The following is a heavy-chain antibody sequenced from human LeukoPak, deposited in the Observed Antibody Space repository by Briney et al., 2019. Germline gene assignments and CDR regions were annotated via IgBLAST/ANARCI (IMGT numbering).Heavy chain of an antibody. J-gene: IGHJ4*02. D-gene: IGHD1-1*01. CDR1: GFTFSSYS. CDR3: ARDNWNDDGLDY. CDR2: ISSSSSYI. V-gene: IGHV3-21*01. Sequence: SGGSLRLSCAASGFTFSSYSMNWVRQAPGKGLEWVSSISSSSSYIYYADSVKGRFTISRDNAKNSLYLQMNSLRAEDTAVYYCARDNWNDDGLDYWGQGTLVTVTS.